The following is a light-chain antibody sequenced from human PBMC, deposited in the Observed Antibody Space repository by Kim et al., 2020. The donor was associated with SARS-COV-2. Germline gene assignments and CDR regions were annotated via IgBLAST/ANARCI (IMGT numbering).Light chain of an antibody. CDR2: GAS. V-gene: IGKV1-17*01. CDR1: QDIRND. J-gene: IGKJ5*01. CDR3: LQHNTYPIP. Sequence: DIQMTQSPSSLSASVGDRVTITCRASQDIRNDLGWYQQNPGRAPKLLIYGASSLQSGVPSRFSGSGSGTEFTLTISSLQPEDFATYFCLQHNTYPIPFGQGTRLEIK.